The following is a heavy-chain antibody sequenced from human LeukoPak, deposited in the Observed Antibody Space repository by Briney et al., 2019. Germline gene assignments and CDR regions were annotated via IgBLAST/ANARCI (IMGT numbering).Heavy chain of an antibody. CDR1: GYTFTGYY. J-gene: IGHJ4*02. CDR2: INPNSGGT. D-gene: IGHD3-16*01. CDR3: ARDLPQGGEIDY. Sequence: ASVKVSCKASGYTFTGYYMHWVRQAPGQGLEWMGWINPNSGGTNYAQKFQGRVTMTRDTSISTAYMELGRLRSDDTAVYYCARDLPQGGEIDYWGQGTLVTVSS. V-gene: IGHV1-2*02.